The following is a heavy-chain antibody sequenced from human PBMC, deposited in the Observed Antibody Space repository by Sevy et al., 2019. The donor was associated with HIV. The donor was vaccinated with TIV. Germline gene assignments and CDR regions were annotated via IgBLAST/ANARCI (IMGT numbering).Heavy chain of an antibody. CDR3: GRDGGFRGGSALYPI. Sequence: GGSLRLSCAASGFTFDDYGMGWVRQVPGRGLEWISCITWNGVYANCGDSVEGRSTISRDNAKNSLYLQMDSLTAEDTALYCCGRDGGFRGGSALYPIWGQGTLVTVSS. CDR1: GFTFDDYG. CDR2: ITWNGVYA. J-gene: IGHJ4*02. V-gene: IGHV3-20*04. D-gene: IGHD3-10*01.